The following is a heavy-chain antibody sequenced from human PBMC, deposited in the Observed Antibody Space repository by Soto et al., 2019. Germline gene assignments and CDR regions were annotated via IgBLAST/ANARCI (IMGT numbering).Heavy chain of an antibody. CDR1: GGSISSGGYY. CDR2: IYYSGST. V-gene: IGHV4-31*03. Sequence: QVQLQESGPGLVKPSQTLSLTCTVSGGSISSGGYYWSWIRQHPGKGLEWIGYIYYSGSTYYNPSLKSRVTISVVTSKNQFSLKLSSVTAADTAVYYCARGDYDILIGYFVPFDYWGQGTLVTVSS. D-gene: IGHD3-9*01. J-gene: IGHJ4*02. CDR3: ARGDYDILIGYFVPFDY.